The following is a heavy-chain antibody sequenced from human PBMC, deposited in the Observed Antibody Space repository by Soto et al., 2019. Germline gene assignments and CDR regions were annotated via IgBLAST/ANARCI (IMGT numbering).Heavy chain of an antibody. J-gene: IGHJ6*02. D-gene: IGHD1-26*01. CDR3: AREGRDYYYGMDV. V-gene: IGHV4-34*01. Sequence: QVQLQQWGAGLLKPSETLSLTCAVYGGSFSGYYWSWIRQPPGKGLEWIGEINHSGSTNYNPSLKSRGNISVDPSKNPFSLKLSSVTAADTAVYYCAREGRDYYYGMDVWGQGTTVTVSS. CDR2: INHSGST. CDR1: GGSFSGYY.